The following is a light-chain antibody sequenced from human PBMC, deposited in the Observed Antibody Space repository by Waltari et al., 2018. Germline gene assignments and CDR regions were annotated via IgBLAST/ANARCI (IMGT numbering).Light chain of an antibody. CDR2: DAS. CDR3: QQRSNWPRT. J-gene: IGKJ2*01. CDR1: QSVSSY. V-gene: IGKV3-11*01. Sequence: EIVLTQSPATLSLSPGERAPLSCRARQSVSSYLAWYQQKPGQAPRLLIYDASNRATGIPARFSGSGSGTDFTLTISSLEPEDFAVYYCQQRSNWPRTFGQGTKLEIK.